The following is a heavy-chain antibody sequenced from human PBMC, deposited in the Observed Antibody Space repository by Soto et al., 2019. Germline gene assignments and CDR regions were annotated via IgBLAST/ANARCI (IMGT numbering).Heavy chain of an antibody. D-gene: IGHD3-9*01. CDR2: IYCTGST. J-gene: IGHJ4*02. CDR3: ARGQCTDYQSRTYFAFRGYFDY. Sequence: QVQLRESGPGLVRPSETLSLKCTVAGGSIRNGGNYWIWIRHHPGQVLECIGYIYCTGSTYYNPSLKSRCTLSVDTAANQFSLKLTSVTAADTAVYYCARGQCTDYQSRTYFAFRGYFDYWGQGSLVTVS. CDR1: GGSIRNGGNY. V-gene: IGHV4-31*03.